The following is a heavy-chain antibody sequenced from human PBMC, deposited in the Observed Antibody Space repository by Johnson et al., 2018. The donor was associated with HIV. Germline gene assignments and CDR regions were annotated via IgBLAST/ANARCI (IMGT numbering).Heavy chain of an antibody. D-gene: IGHD6-13*01. J-gene: IGHJ3*02. Sequence: VQLVESGGGLVQPGGSLRLSCAASGFTFSSYAMSWVRQAPGKGLEWVSAISGSGGSTYYADSVKGRFTISRDNAKNSLYLQMNSLRAEDTAVYYCARGSSRWYGVFDAFDIWGQGTMVTVSS. CDR2: ISGSGGST. V-gene: IGHV3-23*04. CDR3: ARGSSRWYGVFDAFDI. CDR1: GFTFSSYA.